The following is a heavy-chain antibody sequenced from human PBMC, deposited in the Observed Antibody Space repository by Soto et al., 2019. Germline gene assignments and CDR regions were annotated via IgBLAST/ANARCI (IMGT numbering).Heavy chain of an antibody. V-gene: IGHV4-31*03. CDR2: IHHSGNT. J-gene: IGHJ3*02. Sequence: QVQLQESGPGLVKPSQTLSLTCIVSGDSITSGNDYWSWIRQHPGKGLEWIGYIHHSGNTYYIPSLNSRLSLSMDTSKNQFSLQLSSVTAADTALYYCARPNYDVFTGLSGFDMWGQGTMVTVSS. CDR3: ARPNYDVFTGLSGFDM. D-gene: IGHD3-9*01. CDR1: GDSITSGNDY.